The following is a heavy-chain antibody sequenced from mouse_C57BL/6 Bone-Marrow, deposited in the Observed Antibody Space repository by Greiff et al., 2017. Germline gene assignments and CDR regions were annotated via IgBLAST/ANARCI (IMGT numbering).Heavy chain of an antibody. V-gene: IGHV5-4*01. CDR3: ARDDETGAY. CDR1: GFTFSSYA. J-gene: IGHJ3*01. Sequence: EVQGVESGGGLVKPGGSLKLSCAASGFTFSSYAMSWVRQTPEKRLEWVATISDGGSYTYYPDNVTGRFTISRDNAKNNLYLQMSHLKSEDTARYYCARDDETGAYWGQGTLVTVSA. CDR2: ISDGGSYT.